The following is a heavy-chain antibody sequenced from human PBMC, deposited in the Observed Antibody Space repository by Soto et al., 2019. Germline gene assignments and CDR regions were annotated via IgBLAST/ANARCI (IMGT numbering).Heavy chain of an antibody. D-gene: IGHD4-17*01. J-gene: IGHJ4*02. V-gene: IGHV2-5*02. CDR2: IYWDDDK. CDR3: AHSPYYGDKLDY. CDR1: GFSLSTGGVG. Sequence: QITLQESGPTLVKPTQTLTLTCTFSGFSLSTGGVGVGWIRQPPGKALEWLALIYWDDDKLYSPSLKSRLTITKDPSKNQVVLTMTNMDPVDTATYYCAHSPYYGDKLDYWGQGTLLSVSS.